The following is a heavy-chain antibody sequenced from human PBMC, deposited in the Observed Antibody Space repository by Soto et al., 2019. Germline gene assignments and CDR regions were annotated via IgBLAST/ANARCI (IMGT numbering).Heavy chain of an antibody. Sequence: EVQLVESGGGLVQPGGSLRLSCAASGFTVSSNYMSWVRQAPGKGLEWVSVIYSGGSTYYADSAKGRFTISRDNSKNTLYLQMNSLRAEDTAVYYCARLDYGGNSGGFDYWGQGTLVTVSS. CDR1: GFTVSSNY. CDR3: ARLDYGGNSGGFDY. J-gene: IGHJ4*02. D-gene: IGHD4-17*01. V-gene: IGHV3-66*01. CDR2: IYSGGST.